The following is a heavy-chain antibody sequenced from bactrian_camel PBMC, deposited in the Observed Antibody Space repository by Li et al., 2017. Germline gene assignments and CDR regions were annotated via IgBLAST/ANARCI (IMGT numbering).Heavy chain of an antibody. CDR3: ATEGSWLPPSD. CDR2: INSGGGST. D-gene: IGHD2*01. CDR1: EFRFSSRD. J-gene: IGHJ4*01. Sequence: VQLVESGGGLVQPGGSLRLSCAASEFRFSSRDMAWVRQAPGKGLEWVSAINSGGGSTYYADSVKGRFTISRGNDKKTLYLQLSSLKTEDTAMYYCATEGSWLPPSDWGQGTQVTVS. V-gene: IGHV3S40*01.